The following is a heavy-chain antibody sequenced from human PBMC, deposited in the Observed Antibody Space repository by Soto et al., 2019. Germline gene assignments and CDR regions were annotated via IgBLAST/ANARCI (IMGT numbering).Heavy chain of an antibody. J-gene: IGHJ4*02. CDR2: ISAYNGNT. CDR3: ARVPRYYDILTGYYPQYYFDY. V-gene: IGHV1-18*04. D-gene: IGHD3-9*01. CDR1: GYTFTSYG. Sequence: ASVKVSCKASGYTFTSYGISWVRQAPGQGLEWMGWISAYNGNTNYAQKLQGRVTMTTDTSTSTAYMELRSLRSDDTAVYYCARVPRYYDILTGYYPQYYFDYWGQGTLVTVSS.